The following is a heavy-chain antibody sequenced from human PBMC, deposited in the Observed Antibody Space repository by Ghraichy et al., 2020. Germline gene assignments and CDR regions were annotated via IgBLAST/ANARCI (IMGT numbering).Heavy chain of an antibody. V-gene: IGHV4-34*01. J-gene: IGHJ4*02. CDR2: INHSGST. CDR1: GGSFSGYY. D-gene: IGHD3-10*01. CDR3: ARGRSGSVADY. Sequence: SETLSLTCAVHGGSFSGYYWNWIRQPPGKGLEWIGEINHSGSTNYNPSLKSRVTISVDTSKNQFSLKLSSVTAADTAVYYCARGRSGSVADYWGQGTLVTVSS.